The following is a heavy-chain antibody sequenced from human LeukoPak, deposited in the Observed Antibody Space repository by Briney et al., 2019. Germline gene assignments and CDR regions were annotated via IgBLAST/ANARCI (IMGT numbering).Heavy chain of an antibody. J-gene: IGHJ4*02. CDR3: ARITGTTFMDY. V-gene: IGHV4-34*01. Sequence: PSETLSLTCAVYGGSFSGYYWSWIRQPPGKGLEWIGEINHSGSTNYNPSLKSRVTISVDTSKNQFSLKLSSVTAADTAVYYCARITGTTFMDYWGQGTLATVSS. CDR2: INHSGST. D-gene: IGHD1-7*01. CDR1: GGSFSGYY.